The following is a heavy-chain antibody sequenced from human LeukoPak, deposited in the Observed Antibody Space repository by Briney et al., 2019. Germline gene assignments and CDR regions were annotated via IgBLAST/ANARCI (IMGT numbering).Heavy chain of an antibody. J-gene: IGHJ5*02. D-gene: IGHD3-22*01. CDR2: ISSSGRTI. V-gene: IGHV3-48*03. Sequence: GGSLRLSCAASGFTFSSYEMNWVRQAPGKGLEWVSYISSSGRTIYYADSVKGRFTISRDNAKNSLYLQMNSLRAEDTAVYYCARLSDYYDSSGYQNWFDPWGQGTLVTVSS. CDR3: ARLSDYYDSSGYQNWFDP. CDR1: GFTFSSYE.